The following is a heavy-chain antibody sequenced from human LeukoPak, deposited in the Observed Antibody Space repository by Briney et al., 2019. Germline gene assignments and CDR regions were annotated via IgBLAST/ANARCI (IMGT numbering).Heavy chain of an antibody. V-gene: IGHV1-2*02. Sequence: ASVTVSCKASGYTFTGYYMHWVRRAPGQGLEWVGWINPNSGGTNYGQNFQGRVTMTRDTSISTAYMELSSLRSDDTAIYYCARHYYGSGSSEVTPKRLDPWGQGTLVTVSS. CDR2: INPNSGGT. CDR1: GYTFTGYY. J-gene: IGHJ5*02. D-gene: IGHD3-10*01. CDR3: ARHYYGSGSSEVTPKRLDP.